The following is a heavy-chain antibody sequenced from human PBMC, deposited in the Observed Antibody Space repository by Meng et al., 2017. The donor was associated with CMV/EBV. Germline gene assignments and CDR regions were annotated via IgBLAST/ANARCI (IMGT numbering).Heavy chain of an antibody. Sequence: VQCRAEGKKPAPSVTVSWKASAYTVTDYYIHWERPAPVQWLEWMGWINPNDDTNYAQNFQGRVTMTRDMSINTVYMELSRLTSDDTAVYYCARSSGWSRFDYWGLGTLVTVSS. CDR3: ARSSGWSRFDY. J-gene: IGHJ4*02. CDR2: INPNDDT. V-gene: IGHV1-2*02. CDR1: AYTVTDYY. D-gene: IGHD6-19*01.